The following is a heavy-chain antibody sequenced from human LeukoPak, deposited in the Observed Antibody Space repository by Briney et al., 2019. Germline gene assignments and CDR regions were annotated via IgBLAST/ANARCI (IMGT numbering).Heavy chain of an antibody. Sequence: GASVKVSCKASVGTFSSYAISWVRQAPGQGLEWMGGIIPIFGTANYAQKFQGRVMITADESTSTAYMELSSLRSEDTAVYYCARAPRSGGDWGAFDIWGQGTMVTVSS. CDR1: VGTFSSYA. CDR3: ARAPRSGGDWGAFDI. D-gene: IGHD2-21*01. J-gene: IGHJ3*02. CDR2: IIPIFGTA. V-gene: IGHV1-69*13.